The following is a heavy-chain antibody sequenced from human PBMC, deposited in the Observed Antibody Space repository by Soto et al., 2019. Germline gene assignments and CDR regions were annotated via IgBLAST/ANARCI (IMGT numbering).Heavy chain of an antibody. Sequence: RASVKVSCKASGYSFTSYDINWVRQAPGQGLEWMGWMNPNSGHTDYSQKFQGRVTMTRDTSITTAYMRLSSLTSEDTAVYFCATHAYYYDSSGRRDAFDIWGQGTMVTVSS. V-gene: IGHV1-8*01. CDR3: ATHAYYYDSSGRRDAFDI. CDR1: GYSFTSYD. CDR2: MNPNSGHT. D-gene: IGHD3-22*01. J-gene: IGHJ3*02.